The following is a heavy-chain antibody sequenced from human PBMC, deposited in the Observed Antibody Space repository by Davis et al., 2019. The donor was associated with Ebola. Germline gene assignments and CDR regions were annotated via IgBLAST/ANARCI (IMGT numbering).Heavy chain of an antibody. Sequence: PSETLSLTCAVYGGSFSGYYWSWVRQAPGKGLEWVANIKQDGSEKYYVDSVKGRFTISRDNAKNSLYLQMNSLRAEDTAVYYCARDRGYSYGYYGMDVWGQGTTVTVSS. D-gene: IGHD5-18*01. V-gene: IGHV3-7*01. CDR3: ARDRGYSYGYYGMDV. J-gene: IGHJ6*02. CDR2: IKQDGSEK. CDR1: GGSFSGYY.